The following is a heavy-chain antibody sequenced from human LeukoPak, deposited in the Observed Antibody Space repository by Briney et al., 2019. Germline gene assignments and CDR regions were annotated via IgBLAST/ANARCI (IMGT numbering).Heavy chain of an antibody. CDR1: GFTFSSYS. D-gene: IGHD2-2*01. V-gene: IGHV3-21*01. Sequence: PGGSLRLSCAASGFTFSSYSMNWVGQAQGKGLEWVSSISSSSSYIYYADSVKGRFTISRDNAKNSLYLQMNSLRAEDTAVYYCARVQGSSTSPAWYWGQGTLVTVSS. J-gene: IGHJ4*02. CDR2: ISSSSSYI. CDR3: ARVQGSSTSPAWY.